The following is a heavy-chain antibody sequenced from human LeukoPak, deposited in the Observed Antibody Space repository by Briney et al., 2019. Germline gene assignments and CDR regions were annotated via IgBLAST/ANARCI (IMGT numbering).Heavy chain of an antibody. Sequence: PGGSLRLSCAASGFTFSDYHMTWIRQATGKGLEWVSYISNTDDSINYADSVSGRFTISRDNAKSSVHLQMNSLRVEDTAVYYCARAPAVYFFYIDVRGEGTTVTVSS. J-gene: IGHJ6*03. CDR1: GFTFSDYH. CDR2: ISNTDDSI. CDR3: ARAPAVYFFYIDV. V-gene: IGHV3-11*04.